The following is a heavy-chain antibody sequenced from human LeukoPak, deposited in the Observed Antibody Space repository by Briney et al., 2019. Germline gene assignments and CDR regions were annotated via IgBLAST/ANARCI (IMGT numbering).Heavy chain of an antibody. CDR2: IYHSGST. D-gene: IGHD3-22*01. CDR3: ANTFGYDRVNKNSHGHY. CDR1: GFSISSGGYS. Sequence: PSETLSLTCAASGFSISSGGYSWSRIRQPPGMGLEWIGYIYHSGSTYYNQSLKSRVTISVDTSKNQFSLKLSSVTAADTAVYYCANTFGYDRVNKNSHGHYWGQGTLVTVSS. V-gene: IGHV4-30-2*01. J-gene: IGHJ4*02.